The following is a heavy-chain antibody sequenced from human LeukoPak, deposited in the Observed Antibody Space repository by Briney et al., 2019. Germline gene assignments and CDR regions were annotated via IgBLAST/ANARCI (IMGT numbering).Heavy chain of an antibody. D-gene: IGHD3-10*01. CDR1: GLTVSSNY. J-gene: IGHJ4*02. CDR2: IYRDGST. CDR3: ARDQGLGHYFDS. Sequence: GGSLRLSCAASGLTVSSNYMSWVRQGPGKGLEWVSSIYRDGSTYYADSVKGRFTISRDNSKNTVYLQMNSLRAEDTAVYYCARDQGLGHYFDSWGQGTLVTVSS. V-gene: IGHV3-53*01.